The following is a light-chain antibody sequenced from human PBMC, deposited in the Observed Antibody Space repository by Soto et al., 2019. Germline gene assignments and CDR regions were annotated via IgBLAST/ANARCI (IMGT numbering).Light chain of an antibody. CDR1: QSVGSN. Sequence: EIVMTQSPATLSVSPGDRATLSCRASQSVGSNLAWYQQKPGQAPRLLIYGASTRATGIPARFSGSGSGTEFTLTINRLQSEDFAIYFFQQYNNWPPDRAFGQGTKVEIK. V-gene: IGKV3-15*01. J-gene: IGKJ1*01. CDR3: QQYNNWPPDRA. CDR2: GAS.